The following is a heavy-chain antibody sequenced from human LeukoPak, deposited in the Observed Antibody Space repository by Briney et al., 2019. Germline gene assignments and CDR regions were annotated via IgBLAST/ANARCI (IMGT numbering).Heavy chain of an antibody. V-gene: IGHV1-2*02. D-gene: IGHD3-10*01. CDR1: GYTFTCYY. Sequence: ASVKVSCKASGYTFTCYYMHWVRQAPGQGLEWMGWINPNSGGTNYAQKFQGRVTMTRDTSISTAYMELSRLRSDDTAVYYCARAYGSGARYYFDYWGQGTLVTVSS. J-gene: IGHJ4*02. CDR3: ARAYGSGARYYFDY. CDR2: INPNSGGT.